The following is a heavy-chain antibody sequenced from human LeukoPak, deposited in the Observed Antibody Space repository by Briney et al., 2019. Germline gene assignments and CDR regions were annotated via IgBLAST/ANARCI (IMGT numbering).Heavy chain of an antibody. CDR2: INHSGST. D-gene: IGHD2-15*01. J-gene: IGHJ4*02. CDR1: GGSVSSGSYY. CDR3: ARVTGGVVAQFNFDY. V-gene: IGHV4-39*07. Sequence: PSETLSLTCTVSGGSVSSGSYYWSWIRQPPGKGLEWIGEINHSGSTNYNPSLKSRVTISVDTSKNQFSLKLSSVTAADTAVYYCARVTGGVVAQFNFDYWGQGTLVTVSS.